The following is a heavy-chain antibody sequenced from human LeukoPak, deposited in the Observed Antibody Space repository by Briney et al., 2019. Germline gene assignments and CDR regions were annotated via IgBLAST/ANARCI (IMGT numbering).Heavy chain of an antibody. J-gene: IGHJ4*02. D-gene: IGHD4/OR15-4a*01. Sequence: ATVKVSCKASGYTFTNYYMHWVRQGPGLGFEWMGWINPKSGGTSYPQKFQGRLTMARDTSISTAYMELSRLGSDDTAVYYCVPSANYYYFDYWGQGTLVTVSS. CDR1: GYTFTNYY. CDR3: VPSANYYYFDY. V-gene: IGHV1-2*02. CDR2: INPKSGGT.